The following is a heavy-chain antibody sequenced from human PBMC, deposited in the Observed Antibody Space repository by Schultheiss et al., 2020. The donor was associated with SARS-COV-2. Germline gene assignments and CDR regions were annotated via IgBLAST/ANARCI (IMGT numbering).Heavy chain of an antibody. CDR1: GGSISSSSYY. D-gene: IGHD2-2*01. Sequence: SETLSLTCTVSGGSISSSSYYWSWIRQPPGKGLEWIGEINHSGTTNYNPSLKSRVTISVDTSKNQFSLKLSSVTAADTAVYYCARIRVRCGSASCHHYYYYGMDAWGQGTTVTVSS. J-gene: IGHJ6*02. V-gene: IGHV4-39*07. CDR2: INHSGTT. CDR3: ARIRVRCGSASCHHYYYYGMDA.